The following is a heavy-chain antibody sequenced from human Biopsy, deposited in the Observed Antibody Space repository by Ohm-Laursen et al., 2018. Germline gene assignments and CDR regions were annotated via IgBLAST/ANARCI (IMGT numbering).Heavy chain of an antibody. D-gene: IGHD5/OR15-5a*01. J-gene: IGHJ5*02. CDR2: INPDTGET. Sequence: SVKVSCKTSGYNFRGYHLHWVRLAPGQGLEWMGWINPDTGETRYAPKFQGRLALTRDVSVNTGYLVLSSLGSDDTAIYFCAKPSGGVSTIGFDPWGQGTQIIVS. CDR1: GYNFRGYH. V-gene: IGHV1-2*02. CDR3: AKPSGGVSTIGFDP.